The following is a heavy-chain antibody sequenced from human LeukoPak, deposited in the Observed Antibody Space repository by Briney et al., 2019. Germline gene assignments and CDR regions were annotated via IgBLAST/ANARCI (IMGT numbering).Heavy chain of an antibody. CDR3: ARDRSGWYADYYYYGMDV. V-gene: IGHV4-34*01. J-gene: IGHJ6*02. Sequence: SETLSLTCAVYGGSFSGYYCSWVRQPPGKGLEWIGDINHSGSTNYNPSLKSRVTISSDPSKNQFSLKLSSVTAAGTAVYYCARDRSGWYADYYYYGMDVWGQGTTVTVSS. CDR1: GGSFSGYY. D-gene: IGHD6-19*01. CDR2: INHSGST.